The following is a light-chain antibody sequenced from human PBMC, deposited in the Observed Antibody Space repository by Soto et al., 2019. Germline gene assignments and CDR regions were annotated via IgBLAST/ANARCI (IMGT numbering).Light chain of an antibody. CDR3: QERYSTSPRT. CDR1: QRISSY. V-gene: IGKV1-39*01. Sequence: DIQMTQSPSSLSASVGDRVTITCRASQRISSYLNWYQQKPGKAPKLLLYAASSLQSGVPSRFSGSGSGACFSSGIMNLQREDFSTYLCQERYSTSPRTFGGGTKVEIK. J-gene: IGKJ4*01. CDR2: AAS.